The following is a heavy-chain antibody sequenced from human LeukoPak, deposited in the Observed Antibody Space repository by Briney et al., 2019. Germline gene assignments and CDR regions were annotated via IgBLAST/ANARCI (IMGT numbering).Heavy chain of an antibody. CDR3: ARGGVDIVATINY. CDR2: IKQDGSEK. V-gene: IGHV3-7*01. CDR1: GFTFSSYW. Sequence: GGSLRLSCAASGFTFSSYWMSWVRQAPGKGLEWVANIKQDGSEKYYVDSVKGRFTISRDNAKNSLYLQMNSLRAEDTAVYYCARGGVDIVATINYWGQGTLVTVSS. D-gene: IGHD5-12*01. J-gene: IGHJ4*02.